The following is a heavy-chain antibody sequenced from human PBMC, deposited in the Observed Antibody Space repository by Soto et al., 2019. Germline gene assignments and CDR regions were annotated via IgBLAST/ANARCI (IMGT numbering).Heavy chain of an antibody. V-gene: IGHV4-34*01. CDR3: ARVRTRGAYCGGDCYSKRPYFDY. CDR2: INHSGST. CDR1: GGSFSGYY. J-gene: IGHJ4*02. D-gene: IGHD2-21*02. Sequence: QVQLQQWGAGLLKPSETLSLTCAVYGGSFSGYYWSWIRQPPGKGLEWIGEINHSGSTNYNPSLKSRVTISVDTSKNQFSLKLSSVTAADTAVYYCARVRTRGAYCGGDCYSKRPYFDYWGQGTLVTVSS.